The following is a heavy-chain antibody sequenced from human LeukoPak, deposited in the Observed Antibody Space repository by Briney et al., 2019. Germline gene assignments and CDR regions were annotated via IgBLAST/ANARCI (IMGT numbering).Heavy chain of an antibody. D-gene: IGHD3-3*01. CDR3: ARGVLEWLFIDAFDI. J-gene: IGHJ3*02. V-gene: IGHV3-21*01. Sequence: PGGSLRLSCAASGFTFSSYSMNWVRQAPGKGLEWVSSISSSSYIYYADSVKGRFTISRDNSKNTLYLQMNSLRAEDTAVYYCARGVLEWLFIDAFDIWGQGTMVTVSS. CDR2: ISSSSYI. CDR1: GFTFSSYS.